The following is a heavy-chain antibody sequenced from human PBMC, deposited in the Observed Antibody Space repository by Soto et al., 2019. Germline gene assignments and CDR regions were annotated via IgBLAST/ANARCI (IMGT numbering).Heavy chain of an antibody. D-gene: IGHD5-18*01. V-gene: IGHV4-39*01. CDR2: IFYSGST. CDR3: ACIFSGGYSYGFSYYGMDV. J-gene: IGHJ6*02. CDR1: GRSISSSIYY. Sequence: TSETLSLTWTLSGRSISSSIYYWGWTRQPPGKGLEWIGSIFYSGSTYYNPSLKSRVTISVDTSKNQFSLKLSSVTAADTAVYYCACIFSGGYSYGFSYYGMDVWAKGPRS.